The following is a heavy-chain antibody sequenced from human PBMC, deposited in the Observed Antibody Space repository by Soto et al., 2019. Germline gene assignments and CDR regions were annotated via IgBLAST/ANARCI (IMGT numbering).Heavy chain of an antibody. CDR2: ISNDGNNK. CDR1: GFTFSIND. D-gene: IGHD1-7*01. CDR3: EKDHKTYNWDYIFDS. Sequence: PGGSLRLSCAASGFTFSINDMHWVRQAPGRGLEWEAVISNDGNNKYYADSVKGRFTLSRDNSKNMVYLQMDSLRVEDTAVYFCEKDHKTYNWDYIFDSWGLGTLVTVSS. J-gene: IGHJ4*02. V-gene: IGHV3-30*18.